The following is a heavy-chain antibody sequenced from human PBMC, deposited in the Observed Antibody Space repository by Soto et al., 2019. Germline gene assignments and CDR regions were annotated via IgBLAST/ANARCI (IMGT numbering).Heavy chain of an antibody. CDR3: ARLDRGCFDY. D-gene: IGHD3-22*01. CDR1: GGGFSSYA. J-gene: IGHJ4*02. Sequence: ASVKVSCQASGGGFSSYAISWVRQAPGQGLEWMGWISAYYGNTNYAQKLQGRVTMTTDTSTSTAYMELRSLRSDDTAVYYCARLDRGCFDYWGQGTLVTVSS. V-gene: IGHV1-18*01. CDR2: ISAYYGNT.